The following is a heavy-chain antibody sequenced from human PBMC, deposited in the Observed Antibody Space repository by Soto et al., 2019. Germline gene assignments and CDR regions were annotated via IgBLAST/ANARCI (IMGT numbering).Heavy chain of an antibody. CDR2: IKQDGSEE. CDR3: ARGGRDAYNWFDS. D-gene: IGHD3-16*01. J-gene: IGHJ5*01. Sequence: EAQLVESGGGLVQPGGSLRVSCAVSGFTFSSYWMSWVRQAPGKGLEWVAKIKQDGSEEDNEDSVKGRFTIYRDNANNSLLLNMYSLRAEDTDVYSCARGGRDAYNWFDSWGQGTLVTVSS. V-gene: IGHV3-7*01. CDR1: GFTFSSYW.